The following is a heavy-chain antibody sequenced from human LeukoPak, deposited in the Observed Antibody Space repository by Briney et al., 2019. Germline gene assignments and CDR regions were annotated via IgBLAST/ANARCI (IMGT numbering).Heavy chain of an antibody. CDR2: INPNSGST. CDR1: GYTFIDSY. D-gene: IGHD1-1*01. Sequence: GASVKVSCKASGYTFIDSYLHWVRQAPGQGLEWMGWINPNSGSTNYAQKFRGRVTMTRGTSISTVYMELSRLTSDDTAVYYCARPHGVDGTDVFQRWGQGTLVTVSS. J-gene: IGHJ1*01. CDR3: ARPHGVDGTDVFQR. V-gene: IGHV1-2*02.